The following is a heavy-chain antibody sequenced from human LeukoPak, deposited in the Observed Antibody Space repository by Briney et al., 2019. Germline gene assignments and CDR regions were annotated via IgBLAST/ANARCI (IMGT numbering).Heavy chain of an antibody. CDR1: GGSISSNNW. CDR2: IYHSGST. V-gene: IGHV4-4*02. CDR3: ARESGTVGATDY. J-gene: IGHJ4*02. Sequence: SGTLSLTCAVSGGSISSNNWWSRVRQAPGKGLEWIGEIYHSGSTNYNPSLKSRVTISVDKSKNQFSLKLNSVTAADTAVYYCARESGTVGATDYWGQGTLVTVSS. D-gene: IGHD1-26*01.